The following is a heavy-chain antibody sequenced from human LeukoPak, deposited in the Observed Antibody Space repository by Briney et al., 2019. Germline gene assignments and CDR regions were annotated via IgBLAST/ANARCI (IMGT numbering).Heavy chain of an antibody. CDR2: IYPDGRT. Sequence: GGSLRLSCAASGFAVSTNYMSWVRQAPGKGLEWVSVIYPDGRTYYADSVKGRFTVSSDISNNKLFLQMTSLRAEDTAVYYCAKLKGWYGEGYFDYWGPGTLVTVSS. V-gene: IGHV3-53*01. J-gene: IGHJ4*02. CDR3: AKLKGWYGEGYFDY. CDR1: GFAVSTNY. D-gene: IGHD3-10*01.